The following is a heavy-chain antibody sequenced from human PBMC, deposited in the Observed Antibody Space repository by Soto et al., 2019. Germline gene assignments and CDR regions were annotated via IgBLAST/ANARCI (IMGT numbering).Heavy chain of an antibody. CDR2: IIPVFGII. CDR1: GGNPSNSA. Sequence: QVHLLLQSGAEVKKPGSSAKVACKASGGNPSNSAISWVRQAPGQGLEWMGGIIPVFGIISHAQNFQGRVTITADESTSTAYMELSSLRSEDTAVYFCVGGRIVVAGSSAYYSMDVWGQGTTVTVSS. J-gene: IGHJ6*02. V-gene: IGHV1-69*01. D-gene: IGHD6-19*01. CDR3: VGGRIVVAGSSAYYSMDV.